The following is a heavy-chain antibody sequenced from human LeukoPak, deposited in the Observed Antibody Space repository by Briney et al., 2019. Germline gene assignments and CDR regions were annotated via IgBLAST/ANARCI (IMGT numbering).Heavy chain of an antibody. CDR1: GYTFTNYY. CDR3: ARGGYYDSSGYYADY. D-gene: IGHD3-22*01. V-gene: IGHV1-46*01. CDR2: INPSGGST. J-gene: IGHJ4*02. Sequence: GASVKVSCKASGYTFTNYYMHWVRQAPGQGLEWMGIINPSGGSTSYAQKFQGRVTMTRDTSISTAYMELSRLRSDDTAVYYCARGGYYDSSGYYADYWGQGTLVTVSS.